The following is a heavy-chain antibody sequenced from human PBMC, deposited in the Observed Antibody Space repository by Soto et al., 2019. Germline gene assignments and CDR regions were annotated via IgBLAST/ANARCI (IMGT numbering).Heavy chain of an antibody. Sequence: SETLSLTCTVSGGSISSSSYYWGWIRQPPGKGLEWIGSIYYSGSTYYNPSLKSRVTISVDTSKNQFSLKLSSVTAADTAVYYCARLASIAVAGTGSVDAFDIWGQGTMVTVSS. D-gene: IGHD6-19*01. J-gene: IGHJ3*02. CDR2: IYYSGST. V-gene: IGHV4-39*07. CDR1: GGSISSSSYY. CDR3: ARLASIAVAGTGSVDAFDI.